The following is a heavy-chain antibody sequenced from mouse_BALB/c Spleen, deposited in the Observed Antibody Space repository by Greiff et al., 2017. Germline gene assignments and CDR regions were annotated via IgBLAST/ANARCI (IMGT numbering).Heavy chain of an antibody. V-gene: IGHV1-85*01. D-gene: IGHD1-1*01. CDR1: GYTFTSYD. CDR2: LFPGDGST. Sequence: QVQLQQSGAELVKPGASVKLSCKASGYTFTSYDINWVRQRPEQGLEWIGWLFPGDGSTKYNEKFKGKATLTTDKSSSTAYMQLSRLTSEDSAVYFCARSADGSSYDWFAYWGQGTLVTVSA. J-gene: IGHJ3*01. CDR3: ARSADGSSYDWFAY.